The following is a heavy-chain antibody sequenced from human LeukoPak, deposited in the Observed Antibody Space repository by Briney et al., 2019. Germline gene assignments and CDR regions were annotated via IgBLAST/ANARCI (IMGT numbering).Heavy chain of an antibody. V-gene: IGHV3-30*14. CDR3: ARGLDY. J-gene: IGHJ4*02. Sequence: GGSLRLSCAASGFTFSSYAMHWVRQAPGKGLEWVAVISYDGSNKYYADSVKGRFTISRDNSKNTLYLQMNSLRAEDTAVYYCARGLDYWGQGTLVTVSS. CDR2: ISYDGSNK. CDR1: GFTFSSYA.